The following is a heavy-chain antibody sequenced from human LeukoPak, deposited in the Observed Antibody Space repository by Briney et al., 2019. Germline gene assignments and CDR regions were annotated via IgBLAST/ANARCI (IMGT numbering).Heavy chain of an antibody. CDR3: ATEYYFDSSGTALDY. V-gene: IGHV1-2*02. J-gene: IGHJ4*02. D-gene: IGHD3-22*01. CDR2: INPNSGDT. CDR1: GYTFTGYY. Sequence: ASVTVSCKASGYTFTGYYMHWVRQAPGQGLEWMGGINPNSGDTNYAQKFQGRVTMTRDTSNSTAYMELSRLRSDDTAVYYCATEYYFDSSGTALDYWGQGTLVTVSS.